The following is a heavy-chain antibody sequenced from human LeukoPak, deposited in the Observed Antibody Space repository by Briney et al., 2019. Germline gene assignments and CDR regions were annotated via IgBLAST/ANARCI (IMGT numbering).Heavy chain of an antibody. D-gene: IGHD2/OR15-2a*01. J-gene: IGHJ6*03. Sequence: GASVKVSREASGGTFSNYAISWVRQAPGQGLEWMGGIIPIFGTANYAQKSQGRVTITTDESTSTAYMELSSLRSEDTAVYYCARHTSHYYYYYMDVWGKGPTVTVSS. CDR3: ARHTSHYYYYYMDV. CDR1: GGTFSNYA. V-gene: IGHV1-69*05. CDR2: IIPIFGTA.